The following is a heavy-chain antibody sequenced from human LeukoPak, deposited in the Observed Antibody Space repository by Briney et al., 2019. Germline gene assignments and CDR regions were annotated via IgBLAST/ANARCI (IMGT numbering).Heavy chain of an antibody. CDR2: IYYSGSS. J-gene: IGHJ3*02. CDR1: GGSISSYY. CDR3: ARIGGIPLGSFDI. Sequence: SETLSLTCTVSGGSISSYYWSWIRQPPGKGLEWIGYIYYSGSSYYNSALKSRVTISADTSKNQFSLRLSSVTAADTAVYYCARIGGIPLGSFDIWGQGTMVTVS. V-gene: IGHV4-59*01. D-gene: IGHD2-2*02.